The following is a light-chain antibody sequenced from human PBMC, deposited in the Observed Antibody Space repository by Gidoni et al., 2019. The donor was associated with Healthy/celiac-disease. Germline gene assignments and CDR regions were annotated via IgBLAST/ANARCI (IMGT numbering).Light chain of an antibody. CDR2: GAS. V-gene: IGKV3-20*01. CDR3: QQYGSSFWT. CDR1: QSVSSSY. Sequence: EIVFTQSPGTLSLSPGERATLSCRASQSVSSSYLAWYQQKPGQAPRLLIYGASSRATGIPDRVSGSGAGTDLTLTISRLEPEDFAVYYCQQYGSSFWTFGQGTKVEIK. J-gene: IGKJ1*01.